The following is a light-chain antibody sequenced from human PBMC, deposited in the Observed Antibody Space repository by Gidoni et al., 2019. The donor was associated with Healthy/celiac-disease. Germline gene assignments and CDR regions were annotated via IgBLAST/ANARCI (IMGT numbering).Light chain of an antibody. CDR1: QSVLYSSNNKNY. J-gene: IGKJ1*01. Sequence: DIVMTQSPDSLAVSLGERATINRKSSQSVLYSSNNKNYLAWYQQKPGQPPKLLIYWASTRESGVPDRFSGSGSGKDFTLNISSLQAEDVAVYYCQQYYSTPWTFGQGTKVEIK. V-gene: IGKV4-1*01. CDR2: WAS. CDR3: QQYYSTPWT.